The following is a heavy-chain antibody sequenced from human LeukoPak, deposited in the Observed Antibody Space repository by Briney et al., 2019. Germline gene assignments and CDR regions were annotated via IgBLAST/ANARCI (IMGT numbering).Heavy chain of an antibody. Sequence: SETLSLTCAVYGGSFSGYYWSWIRQHPGKGLEWIGYIYYSGSTYYNPSLKSRVTISVDTSKNQFSLKLSSVTAADTAVYYCAREGQKAFDYWGQGTLVTVSS. CDR2: IYYSGST. CDR3: AREGQKAFDY. V-gene: IGHV4-31*11. CDR1: GGSFSGYY. J-gene: IGHJ4*02.